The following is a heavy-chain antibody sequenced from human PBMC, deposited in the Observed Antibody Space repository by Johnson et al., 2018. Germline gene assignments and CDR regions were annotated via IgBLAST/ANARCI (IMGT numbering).Heavy chain of an antibody. Sequence: VQLVESGGGLVKPGGSLRLPCAASGFSFSRHTMNWVRQVPGKGLEWVSCISSDTGYIYYSDSVKGRFTVSRDNAKNSLFLQMNSLRVEDTVVYYCARESRETTAFDIWGQGTMVTVSS. CDR2: ISSDTGYI. J-gene: IGHJ3*02. CDR1: GFSFSRHT. V-gene: IGHV3-21*01. CDR3: ARESRETTAFDI. D-gene: IGHD1-1*01.